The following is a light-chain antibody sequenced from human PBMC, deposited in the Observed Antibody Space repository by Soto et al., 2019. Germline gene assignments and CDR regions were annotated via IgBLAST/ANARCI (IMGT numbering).Light chain of an antibody. V-gene: IGKV1-9*01. CDR2: AAS. CDR1: QDISTQ. Sequence: QSHCSLSASVGSGVPISWRASQDISTQLAWFAQKTGRAPQLLIYAASTLHSGAPSRFSGSGSGTDFPLTISSLQPEDCATYYCQHRNTYSITFGPGTRRRL. CDR3: QHRNTYSIT. J-gene: IGKJ5*01.